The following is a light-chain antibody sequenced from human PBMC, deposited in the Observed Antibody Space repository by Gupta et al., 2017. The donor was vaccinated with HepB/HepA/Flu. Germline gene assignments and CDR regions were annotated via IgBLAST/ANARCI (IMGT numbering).Light chain of an antibody. CDR2: GAS. Sequence: EIVMTQSPATLSVSPGESATRSCRTSQTISTNLAWYQQKPAEAPRLLNYGASTRATGIPTRFSGSASGTEFTLTISSLQSEDFAVYCCQQYNNWPTTFGQGTRLEIK. J-gene: IGKJ5*01. CDR1: QTISTN. CDR3: QQYNNWPTT. V-gene: IGKV3-15*01.